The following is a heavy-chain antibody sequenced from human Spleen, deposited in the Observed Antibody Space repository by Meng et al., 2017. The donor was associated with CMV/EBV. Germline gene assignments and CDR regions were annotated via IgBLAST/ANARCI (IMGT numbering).Heavy chain of an antibody. D-gene: IGHD6-19*01. V-gene: IGHV3-48*03. Sequence: GESLKISCAASGFTFSIYEMNWVRQAPGKGLEWVSYISNTGTTIYYADSVNGRFTISRDNAKNSLFLQMNSLRAEDTAVYYCAREGQIAVTGIFDYWGQGTLVTVSS. CDR1: GFTFSIYE. J-gene: IGHJ4*02. CDR3: AREGQIAVTGIFDY. CDR2: ISNTGTTI.